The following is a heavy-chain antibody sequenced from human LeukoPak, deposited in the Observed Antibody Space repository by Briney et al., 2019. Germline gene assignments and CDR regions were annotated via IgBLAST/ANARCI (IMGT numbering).Heavy chain of an antibody. Sequence: GGSLRLSCAASGFTFSSYAMSWVRQAPGKGLEWVGRIKSKTDGGTTDYAAPVKGRFTISRDDSKNTLYLQMNCLRAEDTAVYYCARDLGQYYDTSDNWFDPWGQGTLVTVSS. CDR1: GFTFSSYA. CDR2: IKSKTDGGTT. V-gene: IGHV3-15*05. D-gene: IGHD3-22*01. J-gene: IGHJ5*02. CDR3: ARDLGQYYDTSDNWFDP.